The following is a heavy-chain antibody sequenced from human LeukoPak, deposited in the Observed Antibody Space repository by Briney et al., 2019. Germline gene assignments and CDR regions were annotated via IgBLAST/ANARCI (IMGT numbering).Heavy chain of an antibody. CDR1: GGSISSYY. D-gene: IGHD3-9*01. Sequence: SETLSLTCTVSGGSISSYYWSWIRQPPGKGLEWIGYIYYSGSTNYNPSLKSRVTISVDTSKNQFSLKLSSVTAADTAVYYCARELRYFDWSESIKNYNYYYMDVWGKGTTVTVSS. V-gene: IGHV4-59*01. CDR3: ARELRYFDWSESIKNYNYYYMDV. J-gene: IGHJ6*03. CDR2: IYYSGST.